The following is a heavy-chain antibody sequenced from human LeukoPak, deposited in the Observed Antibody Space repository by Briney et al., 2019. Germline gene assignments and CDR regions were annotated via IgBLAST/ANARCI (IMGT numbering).Heavy chain of an antibody. J-gene: IGHJ4*02. Sequence: ASVQVSSKASGYTFTSYYMHWVRQAPAQGLEGMGIINPSGGSTSYTQKFQGRVTMTRDTSTSTVYMELSNLRSEDTAVYYCARETTTVVTGFDYWGQGTLVTVSS. CDR1: GYTFTSYY. V-gene: IGHV1-46*01. CDR2: INPSGGST. CDR3: ARETTTVVTGFDY. D-gene: IGHD4-23*01.